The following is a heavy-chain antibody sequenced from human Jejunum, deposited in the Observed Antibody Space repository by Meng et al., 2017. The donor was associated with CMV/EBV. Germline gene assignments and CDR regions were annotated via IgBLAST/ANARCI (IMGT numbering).Heavy chain of an antibody. V-gene: IGHV3-72*01. J-gene: IGHJ4*02. CDR3: ARAVYGKGLDF. Sequence: SGFPFSDPYLAWVRKAPGKVLDLVRRIRDKPHYYITEHAASVRGRFTISRHDSKHSLYLQIISLKTEDTAVYYCARAVYGKGLDFWVQGTLVTVSS. D-gene: IGHD4-17*01. CDR1: GFPFSDPY. CDR2: IRDKPHYYIT.